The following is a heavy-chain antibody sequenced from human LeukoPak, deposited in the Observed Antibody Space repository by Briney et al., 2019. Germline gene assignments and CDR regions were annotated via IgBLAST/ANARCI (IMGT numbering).Heavy chain of an antibody. CDR2: INPRGST. J-gene: IGHJ4*02. CDR3: ARGPGPFDY. Sequence: SETLSLTCGVSGGSFSSHYWTWIRQPPGKGLEWIGEINPRGSTNYNPSLKSRVTISVDTSKNQFSLKLSSVTAADTAVYYCARGPGPFDYWGQGTLVTVSS. V-gene: IGHV4-34*01. CDR1: GGSFSSHY.